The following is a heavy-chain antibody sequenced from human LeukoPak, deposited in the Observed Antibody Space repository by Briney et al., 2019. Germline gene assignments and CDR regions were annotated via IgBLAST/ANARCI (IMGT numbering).Heavy chain of an antibody. V-gene: IGHV3-30*02. CDR1: GLTFRTYG. Sequence: PGGSLRLSCAASGLTFRTYGMHWVRQAPGKGLEWVAFVRFDGTNKYSADSVKGRFTITRDNSKRTLYLQMNSLRAEDTAVYYCAKVRVGATTRAFDYWGQGTLVTVSS. CDR2: VRFDGTNK. CDR3: AKVRVGATTRAFDY. J-gene: IGHJ4*02. D-gene: IGHD1-26*01.